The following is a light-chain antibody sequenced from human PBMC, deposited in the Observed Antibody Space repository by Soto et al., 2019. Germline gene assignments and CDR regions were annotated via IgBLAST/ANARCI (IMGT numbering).Light chain of an antibody. CDR1: RSNIGGGYD. CDR3: QSYDSSLSAVV. V-gene: IGLV1-40*01. Sequence: QSVLTQPPSVSGTPGQRVSISCTGSRSNIGGGYDVHWYLQLPGTAPKLLIYGNNNRPSGVPDRISGSKSGTSASLAITGLQAEDEGHYYCQSYDSSLSAVVFGGGTQLTVL. CDR2: GNN. J-gene: IGLJ2*01.